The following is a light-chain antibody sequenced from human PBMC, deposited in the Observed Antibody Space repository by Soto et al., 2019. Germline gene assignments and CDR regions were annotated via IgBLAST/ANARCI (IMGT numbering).Light chain of an antibody. CDR1: QSISVY. Sequence: DIQMTQSPSSLSASVGDRVTLTCRASQSISVYLSWFQQKPGKAPKLLIYAASSLQSGVPSRFSGSGSGADFTLTISSLQPEDFATYYCQQSYSTLPWTFGQGTKVDIK. V-gene: IGKV1-39*01. J-gene: IGKJ1*01. CDR2: AAS. CDR3: QQSYSTLPWT.